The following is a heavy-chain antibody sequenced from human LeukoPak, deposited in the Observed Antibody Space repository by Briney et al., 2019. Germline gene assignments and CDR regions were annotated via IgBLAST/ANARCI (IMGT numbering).Heavy chain of an antibody. V-gene: IGHV3-21*01. J-gene: IGHJ4*02. Sequence: GGSLRLSCTASGFSFLAYSMNWVRQAPGKGLEWISYISGTGTYIFYADSVKGRFTISRDNSKNTLYLQMNSLRPDDTAVYYCARAPGTMIVVDYWGQGTLVTVSS. D-gene: IGHD3-22*01. CDR3: ARAPGTMIVVDY. CDR2: ISGTGTYI. CDR1: GFSFLAYS.